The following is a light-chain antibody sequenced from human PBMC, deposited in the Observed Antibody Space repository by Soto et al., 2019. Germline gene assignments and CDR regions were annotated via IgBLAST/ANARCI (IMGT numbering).Light chain of an antibody. J-gene: IGKJ2*01. CDR3: QQYYNWPLP. CDR1: QSVSSN. CDR2: GAS. V-gene: IGKV3-15*01. Sequence: MMSQSPATLSVKQGERATLSCRASQSVSSNLAWYQQKPGQAPRLLIYGASTRATGIPARFSGSGSGTEFTLTISSLQSEDFAVYYCQQYYNWPLPFG.